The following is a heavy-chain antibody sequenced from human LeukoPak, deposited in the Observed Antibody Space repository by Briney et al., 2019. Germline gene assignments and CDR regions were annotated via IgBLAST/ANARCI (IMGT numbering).Heavy chain of an antibody. CDR3: ARDRIAVAGSV. CDR1: GFTVSSNY. D-gene: IGHD6-19*01. CDR2: IYSGGST. V-gene: IGHV3-66*02. J-gene: IGHJ4*02. Sequence: PGGSLRLSCAASGFTVSSNYMSWVRQDPGKGLEWVSVIYSGGSTYYADSVKGRFTISRDNSKNTLYLQMNSLRAEDTAVYYCARDRIAVAGSVWGQGTLVTVSS.